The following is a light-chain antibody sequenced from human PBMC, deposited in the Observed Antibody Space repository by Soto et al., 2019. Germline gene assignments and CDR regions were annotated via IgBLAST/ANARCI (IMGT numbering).Light chain of an antibody. CDR2: GAS. V-gene: IGKV3-20*01. CDR1: QSVSNSY. J-gene: IGKJ1*01. CDR3: QQYGSSPPEA. Sequence: EIVLTQSPGTLSLSPGERATLSCRTSQSVSNSYLAWYQQKPGQAPRLLIYGASSRATGIPDRFSGSGSGTDCTLTISRLEPEDFAVYYCQQYGSSPPEAFGQGTKVEIK.